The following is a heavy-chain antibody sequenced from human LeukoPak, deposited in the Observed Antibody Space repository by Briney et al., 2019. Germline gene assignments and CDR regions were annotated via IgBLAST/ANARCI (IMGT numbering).Heavy chain of an antibody. CDR3: AKGEDIVATGTFDY. CDR2: ISGSGGST. V-gene: IGHV3-23*01. Sequence: GGSLRLSCAASGFTFGSYGMSWVRQAPGKGLEWVSAISGSGGSTYYADSVKGRFTISRDNSKNTLYLQMNSLRAEDTAVYYCAKGEDIVATGTFDYWGQGTLVTVSS. D-gene: IGHD5-12*01. J-gene: IGHJ4*02. CDR1: GFTFGSYG.